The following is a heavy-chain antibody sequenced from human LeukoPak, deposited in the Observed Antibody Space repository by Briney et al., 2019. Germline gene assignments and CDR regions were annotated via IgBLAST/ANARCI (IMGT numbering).Heavy chain of an antibody. Sequence: PGGSLRLSCAASGFTFSDYYMSWIRQAPGKGLEWVSYISGSSGDIYYADSVKGRFTISRDHAKNSLYLQMTSVRAEDTAVYYCATAGYSSSWHPFDHWGHGTLVIVSS. D-gene: IGHD6-13*01. CDR3: ATAGYSSSWHPFDH. J-gene: IGHJ4*01. CDR1: GFTFSDYY. V-gene: IGHV3-11*06. CDR2: ISGSSGDI.